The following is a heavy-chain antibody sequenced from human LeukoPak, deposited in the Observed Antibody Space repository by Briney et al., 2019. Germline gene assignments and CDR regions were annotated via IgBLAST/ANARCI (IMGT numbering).Heavy chain of an antibody. CDR3: ARRPPSVWGYTTWGYYMDV. V-gene: IGHV4-39*01. D-gene: IGHD3-16*01. CDR1: GGSISSSSSY. CDR2: IYYSGST. Sequence: SETLSLTCTVSGGSISSSSSYWGWIRQPPGEGLEWIGSIYYSGSTYYNPSLKSRVTISVDTSKNQFSLKLSSVTAADTAVYYCARRPPSVWGYTTWGYYMDVWGKGTTVTVSS. J-gene: IGHJ6*03.